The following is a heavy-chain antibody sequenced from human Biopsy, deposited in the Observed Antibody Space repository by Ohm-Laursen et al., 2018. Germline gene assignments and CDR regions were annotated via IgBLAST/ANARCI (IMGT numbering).Heavy chain of an antibody. J-gene: IGHJ3*02. D-gene: IGHD1-26*01. CDR1: DYTFYSYG. CDR3: ARVFGGAYYSYAFDI. Sequence: VKVSCKASDYTFYSYGITWVRRAPGQGLEWMGWITADEKNSAPKFQGRVTMTTDMSTSTAYMELRGLKSDDTAVYYCARVFGGAYYSYAFDIWGQGTLVIVSS. CDR2: ITADEK. V-gene: IGHV1-18*04.